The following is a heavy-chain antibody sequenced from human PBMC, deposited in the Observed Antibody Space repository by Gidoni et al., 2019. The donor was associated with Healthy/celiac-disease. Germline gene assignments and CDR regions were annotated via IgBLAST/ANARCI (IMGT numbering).Heavy chain of an antibody. Sequence: QVQLVESGGGVVQPGRSLRLSCAASGFTFSSYGMHWVRQAPGQGLEWVAVIWYDGSNKYYADSVKGRFTISRDNSKNTLYLQMNSLRAEDTAVYYCARANWDCSSTSCPLYGMDVWGQGTTVTVSS. D-gene: IGHD2-2*01. CDR2: IWYDGSNK. CDR3: ARANWDCSSTSCPLYGMDV. J-gene: IGHJ6*02. CDR1: GFTFSSYG. V-gene: IGHV3-33*01.